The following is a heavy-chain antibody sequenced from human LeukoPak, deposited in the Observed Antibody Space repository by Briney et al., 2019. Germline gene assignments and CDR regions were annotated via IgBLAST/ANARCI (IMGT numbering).Heavy chain of an antibody. V-gene: IGHV3-23*01. J-gene: IGHJ4*02. D-gene: IGHD1-1*01. Sequence: GGSLRLSCAASGFTFSNSAMSWVRQAPGKGLEWVSGISISGGTTYYAASVKGRFTISRDNSKNTVYLQLNSLRAEDTAVYYCAKEEVPNDYWGKGTLVTVSS. CDR1: GFTFSNSA. CDR3: AKEEVPNDY. CDR2: ISISGGTT.